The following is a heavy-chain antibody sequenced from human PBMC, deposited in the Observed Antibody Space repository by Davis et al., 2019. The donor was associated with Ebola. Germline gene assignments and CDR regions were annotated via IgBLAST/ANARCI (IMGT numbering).Heavy chain of an antibody. CDR3: VRDLALVVTGGGWFFGL. J-gene: IGHJ2*01. V-gene: IGHV3-21*01. D-gene: IGHD2-21*02. Sequence: PGGSLRLSCVASGFIFSSYVMNWVRQAPGKGLEWVSFISSSSNYIYYADSVKGRFTVSRDNAKNSLYLQMNSLRAEDTAVYYCVRDLALVVTGGGWFFGLWGRGTLVTVSS. CDR2: ISSSSNYI. CDR1: GFIFSSYV.